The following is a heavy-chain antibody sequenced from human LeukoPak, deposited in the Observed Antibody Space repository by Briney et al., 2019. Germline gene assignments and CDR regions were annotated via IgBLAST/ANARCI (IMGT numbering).Heavy chain of an antibody. V-gene: IGHV1-2*02. CDR3: ARAITMVRGVTSGY. CDR2: IKPNSGGT. CDR1: GYTFTGYY. J-gene: IGHJ4*02. D-gene: IGHD3-10*01. Sequence: GASVKVSCKASGYTFTGYYMHWVRQAPGQGLEWMGWIKPNSGGTNYAQKFQGRVTMTRNTSISTAYMELSSLRSEDTAVYYCARAITMVRGVTSGYWGQGTLVTVSS.